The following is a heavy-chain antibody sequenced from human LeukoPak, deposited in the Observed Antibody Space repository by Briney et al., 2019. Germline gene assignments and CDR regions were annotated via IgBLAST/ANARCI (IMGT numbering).Heavy chain of an antibody. CDR1: GFTFSSYA. J-gene: IGHJ2*01. CDR3: AGLEYYDMLTGYYTPWYFDL. Sequence: GGSLRLSCAASGFTFSSYAMSWVRQAPGKGLEWVSAISGSGGSTYYADSVKGRFTISRDNSKNTLYLQMNSLRAEDTAVYYCAGLEYYDMLTGYYTPWYFDLWGRGTLVTVSS. CDR2: ISGSGGST. V-gene: IGHV3-23*01. D-gene: IGHD3-9*01.